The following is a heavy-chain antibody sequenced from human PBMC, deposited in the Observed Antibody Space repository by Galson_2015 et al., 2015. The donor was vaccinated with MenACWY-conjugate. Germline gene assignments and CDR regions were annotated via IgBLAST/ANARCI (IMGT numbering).Heavy chain of an antibody. CDR3: AGHVDTSGYYPFDS. CDR2: IYPGDSDT. CDR1: GCTFTTSW. V-gene: IGHV5-51*01. J-gene: IGHJ4*02. Sequence: QSGAEVKKPGESLQISCKASGCTFTTSWIGWVRQMPGKGLEWMGIIYPGDSDTRYSPSFQGLVTISADKSTSTAYLQWSSLTASDTAMYYCAGHVDTSGYYPFDSWGQGTLVTVSS. D-gene: IGHD3-22*01.